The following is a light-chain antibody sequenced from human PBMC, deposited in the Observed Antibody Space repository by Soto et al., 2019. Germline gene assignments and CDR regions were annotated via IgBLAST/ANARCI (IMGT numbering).Light chain of an antibody. Sequence: EIVLTQSPATLSLSPGERATLSCRASQSVSSYLAWYQQKPGQAPRLLIYDASNRATGIPARFSGSGSGTEFTLTISSLQSEDFALYYCQHYDNWPPWTFGQGTKVDI. CDR2: DAS. J-gene: IGKJ1*01. CDR3: QHYDNWPPWT. V-gene: IGKV3-11*01. CDR1: QSVSSY.